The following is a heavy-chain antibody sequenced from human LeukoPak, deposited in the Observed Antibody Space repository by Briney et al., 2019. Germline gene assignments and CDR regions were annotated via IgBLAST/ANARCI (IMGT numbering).Heavy chain of an antibody. D-gene: IGHD3-22*01. Sequence: GGSLRLSCAASGFTFSSYAMSWVRQAPGKGLEWVSAISGSGGSTYYADSVKGRFTISRDNSKNTLYLQMNSLRAEDTAVYYCSKPGDDSSGYYYDYFDYWGQGTLVTVSS. CDR2: ISGSGGST. CDR3: SKPGDDSSGYYYDYFDY. CDR1: GFTFSSYA. J-gene: IGHJ4*02. V-gene: IGHV3-23*01.